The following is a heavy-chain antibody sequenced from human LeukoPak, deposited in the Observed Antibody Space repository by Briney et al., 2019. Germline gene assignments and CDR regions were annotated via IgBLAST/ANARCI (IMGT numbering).Heavy chain of an antibody. CDR2: ISGSGGST. CDR3: AKDRRLGYSYGYHDY. D-gene: IGHD5-18*01. Sequence: PGGSLRLSCAASGFTFSSYAMSWVRQAPGKGLEWVSAISGSGGSTYYADSVKGRFTISRDNSKNTLYLQMNSLRAEDTAVYYCAKDRRLGYSYGYHDYWSQGTLVTVSS. J-gene: IGHJ4*02. V-gene: IGHV3-23*01. CDR1: GFTFSSYA.